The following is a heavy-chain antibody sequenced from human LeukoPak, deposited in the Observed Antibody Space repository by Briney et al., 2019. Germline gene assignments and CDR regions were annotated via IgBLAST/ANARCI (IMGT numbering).Heavy chain of an antibody. D-gene: IGHD6-6*01. J-gene: IGHJ4*02. CDR3: ARRHVEYSSSSDPYYFDY. CDR2: IYTSGST. V-gene: IGHV4-61*02. CDR1: GGSISSGSYY. Sequence: SETLSLTCTVSGGSISSGSYYWSWIRQPAGKGLEWIGRIYTSGSTNYNPSLKSRVTISVDTSKNQFSLKLSSVTAADTAVYYCARRHVEYSSSSDPYYFDYWGQGTLVTVSS.